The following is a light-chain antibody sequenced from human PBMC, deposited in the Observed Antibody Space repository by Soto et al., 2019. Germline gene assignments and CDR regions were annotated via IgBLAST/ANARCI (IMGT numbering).Light chain of an antibody. CDR2: GAS. Sequence: EVVMTQSAGTLSVSPGERASLSCRASQSVSGNLAWYQQTPGQAPRLLIHGASTRATGIPARFSGSGSGTEFTLTISSLQSEDFAFYYCQQYNDWPRTFGQGGQGGYQ. CDR1: QSVSGN. V-gene: IGKV3-15*01. J-gene: IGKJ1*01. CDR3: QQYNDWPRT.